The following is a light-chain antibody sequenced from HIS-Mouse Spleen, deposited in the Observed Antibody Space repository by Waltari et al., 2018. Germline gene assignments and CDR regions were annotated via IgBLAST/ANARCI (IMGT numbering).Light chain of an antibody. CDR2: EVS. J-gene: IGLJ2*01. CDR1: SSDVGGYNY. Sequence: QSALTQPPSASGSPGQSVTISCTGTSSDVGGYNYVSWYQQHPGKAPKLIIYEVSNRPSGVPDHFSGSKAGNTASLTVSGLQAEDEADYYCSSYAGSNNFVFGGGTKLTVL. CDR3: SSYAGSNNFV. V-gene: IGLV2-8*01.